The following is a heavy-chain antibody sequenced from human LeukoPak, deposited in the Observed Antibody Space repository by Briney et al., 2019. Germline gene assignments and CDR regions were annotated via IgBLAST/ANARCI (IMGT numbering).Heavy chain of an antibody. Sequence: PSETLSLTCSVSGGSLSTYYWTWTRQPPGKGLEWIGYIHQSGTTEFNPSLKSRVTMSLDTSRNQFSLRMSTVTAADTAVYYCSREQYIIGGSGWCGMDVWGHGTTVTVSS. CDR2: IHQSGTT. CDR3: SREQYIIGGSGWCGMDV. D-gene: IGHD6-19*01. CDR1: GGSLSTYY. V-gene: IGHV4-59*12. J-gene: IGHJ6*02.